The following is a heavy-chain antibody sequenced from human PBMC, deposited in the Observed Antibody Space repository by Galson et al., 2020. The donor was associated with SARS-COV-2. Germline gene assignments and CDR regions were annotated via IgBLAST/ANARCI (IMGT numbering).Heavy chain of an antibody. CDR1: GFTFSRNA. V-gene: IGHV3-23*01. CDR2: ISGSGGST. CDR3: GKDRGSVYGDQLDY. D-gene: IGHD4-17*01. J-gene: IGHJ4*02. Sequence: GGSLRLSCVGSGFTFSRNAMSWVRQAPGKGLEWVSGISGSGGSTYYAASVKGRFTISRDNSKNTLFLQMNSLRAEDTAVYYCGKDRGSVYGDQLDYWGQGTLVTSPQ.